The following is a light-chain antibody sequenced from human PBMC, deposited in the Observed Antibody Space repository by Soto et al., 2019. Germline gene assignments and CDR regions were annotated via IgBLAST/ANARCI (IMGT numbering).Light chain of an antibody. CDR3: SSYTSRSTRV. CDR1: SSDIGGYYY. J-gene: IGLJ3*02. CDR2: DVN. V-gene: IGLV2-14*03. Sequence: QPVLTQPASVSGAPGQSITISCTGSSSDIGGYYYVSWYQQHSGKAPKLMLYDVNSRPSGVSDRFSGSKSGNTASLTISGLQAEDEADYYCSSYTSRSTRVFGGGTKLTVL.